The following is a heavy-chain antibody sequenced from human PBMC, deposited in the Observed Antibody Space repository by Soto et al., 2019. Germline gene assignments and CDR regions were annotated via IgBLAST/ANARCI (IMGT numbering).Heavy chain of an antibody. D-gene: IGHD1-1*01. J-gene: IGHJ6*03. CDR3: AKPKRTGTRPYYYYMDV. CDR1: GFTFSSYA. CDR2: ISGSGGST. V-gene: IGHV3-23*01. Sequence: EVQLLESGGGLVQPGGSLRLSCAASGFTFSSYAMSWVRQAPGKGLEWVSAISGSGGSTYYADSVKGRFTISRDNSKNTLYLQMNSLRAEATAVSYCAKPKRTGTRPYYYYMDVWGKGTTVTVSS.